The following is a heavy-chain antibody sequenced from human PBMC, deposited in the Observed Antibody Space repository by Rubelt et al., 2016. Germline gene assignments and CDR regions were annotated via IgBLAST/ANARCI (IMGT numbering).Heavy chain of an antibody. Sequence: GPGLVKPSETLSLTCTVSGGSISSSSYYWGWIRQPPGKGLEWIGSIYYTGSTYYNPSLKSRVTISVDTSTHQFSLKLNSVTAADTAVYFCARQSRGFGVPISWGQGTLVTVSS. CDR1: GGSISSSSYY. D-gene: IGHD3-16*01. V-gene: IGHV4-39*01. J-gene: IGHJ4*02. CDR2: IYYTGST. CDR3: ARQSRGFGVPIS.